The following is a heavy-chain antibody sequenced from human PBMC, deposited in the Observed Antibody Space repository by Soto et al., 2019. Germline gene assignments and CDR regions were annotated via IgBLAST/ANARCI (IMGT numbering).Heavy chain of an antibody. J-gene: IGHJ6*02. D-gene: IGHD2-15*01. CDR3: ARDGRLNYCNCIFSYYAMDV. CDR1: GGTFSSHA. Sequence: APVKVSRKAAGGTFSSHAISWVRQAPGQGLEWMGGIIPFFKATNYAQKFQGRVTITADDSTSTAYMDLYSLRSGDTVVYYCARDGRLNYCNCIFSYYAMDVPGQATSVTVS. V-gene: IGHV1-69*13. CDR2: IIPFFKAT.